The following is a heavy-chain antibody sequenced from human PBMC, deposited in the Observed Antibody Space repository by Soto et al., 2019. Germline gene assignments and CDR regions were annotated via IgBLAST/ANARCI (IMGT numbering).Heavy chain of an antibody. V-gene: IGHV1-69*13. J-gene: IGHJ6*02. CDR1: GGTFSSYA. CDR3: ARDTRRYYDILTGSDLHYYYYGMDV. CDR2: IIPIFGTA. D-gene: IGHD3-9*01. Sequence: SVKVSCKASGGTFSSYAISWVRQAPGQGLEWMGGIIPIFGTANYAQKFQGRVTITADESTSTAYMELSSLGSEDAAVYYCARDTRRYYDILTGSDLHYYYYGMDVWGQGTTVTVSS.